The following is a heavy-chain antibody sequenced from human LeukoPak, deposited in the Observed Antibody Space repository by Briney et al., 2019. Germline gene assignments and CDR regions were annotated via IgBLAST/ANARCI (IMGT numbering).Heavy chain of an antibody. CDR3: ARVQPPIYYDSSGYVDGDY. J-gene: IGHJ4*02. CDR1: GYTFTDYY. V-gene: IGHV1-2*02. CDR2: INPNSGGT. Sequence: GASVKVSCKASGYTFTDYYMHWVRQAPGQGLEWMGWINPNSGGTNYAQKFQGRVTMTRDTSISTAYMELSRLRSDDTAVYYCARVQPPIYYDSSGYVDGDYWGQGTLVTVSS. D-gene: IGHD3-22*01.